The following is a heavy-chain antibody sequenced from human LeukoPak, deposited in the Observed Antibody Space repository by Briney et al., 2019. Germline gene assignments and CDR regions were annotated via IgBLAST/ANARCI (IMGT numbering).Heavy chain of an antibody. CDR2: ISSSGSTI. Sequence: GGSLRLSCAASGFTISSYEMNWVRQAPGKGLEWVSYISSSGSTIYYADSVKGRFTISRDNAKNSLYLQVNSLRAEDTAVYYCAELGITMIGGVWGKGTTVTISS. V-gene: IGHV3-48*03. CDR1: GFTISSYE. J-gene: IGHJ6*04. CDR3: AELGITMIGGV. D-gene: IGHD3-10*02.